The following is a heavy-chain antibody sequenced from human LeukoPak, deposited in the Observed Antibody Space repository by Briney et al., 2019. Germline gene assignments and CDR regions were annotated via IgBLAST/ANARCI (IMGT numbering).Heavy chain of an antibody. CDR3: ARENVAALDY. CDR2: IKPDGSEK. Sequence: GGSLRLSCAVSGFTSSSYWISWVRQAPGKGLEWVANIKPDGSEKYYADSVKGRFTISRDNAKNLLYFQMNSLRAEDMAVYYCARENVAALDYWGQGTLVTVSS. J-gene: IGHJ4*02. CDR1: GFTSSSYW. D-gene: IGHD6-13*01. V-gene: IGHV3-7*01.